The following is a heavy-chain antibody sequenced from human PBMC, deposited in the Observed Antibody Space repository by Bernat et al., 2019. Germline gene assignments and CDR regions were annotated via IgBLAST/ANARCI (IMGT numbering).Heavy chain of an antibody. Sequence: QVQLVESGGGVVQPGRSLRLSCAASGFTFSSYAMHWVRQAPGKGLEWVAVISYDGSNKYYADSVKGRFTISRDNSKNTLYLQMNSLRAEDTAVYYCARAGIAARPKGGYWYFDLWGRGTLVTGSS. D-gene: IGHD6-6*01. CDR3: ARAGIAARPKGGYWYFDL. V-gene: IGHV3-30-3*01. J-gene: IGHJ2*01. CDR2: ISYDGSNK. CDR1: GFTFSSYA.